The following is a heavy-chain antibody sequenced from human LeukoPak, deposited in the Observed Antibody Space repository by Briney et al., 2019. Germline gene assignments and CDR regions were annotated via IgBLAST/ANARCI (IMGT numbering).Heavy chain of an antibody. CDR1: GGTFSSYA. D-gene: IGHD7-27*01. Sequence: ASVKVSCKASGGTFSSYAISWVRQAPGQGLEWMGRIIPILGIANYAQKFQGRVTITADKSTSTAYMELSSLRSEDTAVYYCARDQAGDDAFDIWGQGTMVTVSS. CDR2: IIPILGIA. CDR3: ARDQAGDDAFDI. V-gene: IGHV1-69*04. J-gene: IGHJ3*02.